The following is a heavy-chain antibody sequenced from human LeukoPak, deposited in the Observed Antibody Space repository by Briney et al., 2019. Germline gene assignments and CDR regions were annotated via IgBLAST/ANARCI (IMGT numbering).Heavy chain of an antibody. J-gene: IGHJ3*02. V-gene: IGHV4-59*01. CDR2: IYYSGST. Sequence: SETLSLTCTVSGGSISSYYWSWIRQPPGKGLEWIGYIYYSGSTNYNTSLKSRVTISVDTSKNQFSLKLSSVTAADTAVYYCARAHRAFGAFDIWGQGTMVTVSS. D-gene: IGHD3-3*01. CDR3: ARAHRAFGAFDI. CDR1: GGSISSYY.